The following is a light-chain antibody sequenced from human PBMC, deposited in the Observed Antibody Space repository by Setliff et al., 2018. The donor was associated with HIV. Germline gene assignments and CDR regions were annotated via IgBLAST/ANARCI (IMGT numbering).Light chain of an antibody. CDR3: QSYDSSLSALYV. V-gene: IGLV1-40*01. J-gene: IGLJ1*01. CDR1: SSNIGAGYD. Sequence: QSVLTQPSSVSGAPGQRVTISCTGSSSNIGAGYDVHWYQQLPGTAPKLLIYGNNNRPSGVPDRFSGSKSGTSASLAITGLQAEDEADYYCQSYDSSLSALYVFGAGTRSPS. CDR2: GNN.